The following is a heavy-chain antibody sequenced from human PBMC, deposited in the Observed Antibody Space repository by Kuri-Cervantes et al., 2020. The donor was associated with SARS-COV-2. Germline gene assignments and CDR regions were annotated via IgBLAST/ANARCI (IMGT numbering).Heavy chain of an antibody. CDR3: VRDGDHWNFDY. CDR2: INPDGSYT. CDR1: GFTFSSYG. Sequence: LKISCAASGFTFSSYGMHWVRQAPGKGLVWVSRINPDGSYTNNADSVKGRFTLSRDNAKNMLFLQMNSLRAEDTAVYYCVRDGDHWNFDYWGQGTLVTVSS. J-gene: IGHJ4*02. V-gene: IGHV3-74*01. D-gene: IGHD1-1*01.